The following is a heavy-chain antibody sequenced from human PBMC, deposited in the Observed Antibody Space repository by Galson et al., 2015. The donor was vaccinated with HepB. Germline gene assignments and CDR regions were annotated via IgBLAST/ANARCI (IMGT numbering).Heavy chain of an antibody. CDR3: AKGYGLFDS. J-gene: IGHJ5*01. CDR2: VSGAGGST. D-gene: IGHD5-24*01. Sequence: SLRLSCAASGFTFNSHALTWVRQAPGNGLEWVSGVSGAGGSTFYADSEKGRFSIPRDNTKNTLSLQMNSLRAEDTALYYCAKGYGLFDSWGQGTLVTVSS. CDR1: GFTFNSHA. V-gene: IGHV3-23*01.